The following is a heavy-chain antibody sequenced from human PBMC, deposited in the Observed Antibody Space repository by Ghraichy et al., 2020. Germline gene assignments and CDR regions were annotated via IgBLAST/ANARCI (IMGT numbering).Heavy chain of an antibody. CDR1: GFIFADYG. Sequence: SLNISCAASGFIFADYGMHWVRQTPGKGLEWVSAISWNSANIAYADSVKGRFTISRDNAQNSLYLQMNSLRAEDTALYYCAKDTGVGSGSYPHGFDYWGEGTLVTVSS. D-gene: IGHD1-26*01. J-gene: IGHJ4*02. CDR2: ISWNSANI. V-gene: IGHV3-9*01. CDR3: AKDTGVGSGSYPHGFDY.